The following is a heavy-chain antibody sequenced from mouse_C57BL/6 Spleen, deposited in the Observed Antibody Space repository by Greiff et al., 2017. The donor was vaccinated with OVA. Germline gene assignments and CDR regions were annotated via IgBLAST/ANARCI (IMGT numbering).Heavy chain of an antibody. CDR1: GYTFTDYE. V-gene: IGHV1-15*01. J-gene: IGHJ3*01. CDR3: TRNDYDGGAY. CDR2: IDPETGGT. Sequence: VQLQQSGAELVRPGASVTLSCKASGYTFTDYEMHWVKQTPVHGLEWIGAIDPETGGTAYNQKFKGKAILTADKSSSTAYMELRSLTSEDSAVYYCTRNDYDGGAYWGQGTLVTVSA. D-gene: IGHD2-4*01.